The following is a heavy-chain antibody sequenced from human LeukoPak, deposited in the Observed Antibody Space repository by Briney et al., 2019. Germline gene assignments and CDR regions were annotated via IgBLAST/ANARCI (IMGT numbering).Heavy chain of an antibody. CDR1: GFTSSAYG. D-gene: IGHD5-18*01. Sequence: GRSLRLSCAASGFTSSAYGMHWVRQPPGKGLEWVAMTWSDGGNKFYADAVKGRFTMSGDNSKNTLYLQMNSLRVEDTAVYYCAAEVSSDTAFDYWGQGTLVAVSS. V-gene: IGHV3-33*03. J-gene: IGHJ4*02. CDR3: AAEVSSDTAFDY. CDR2: TWSDGGNK.